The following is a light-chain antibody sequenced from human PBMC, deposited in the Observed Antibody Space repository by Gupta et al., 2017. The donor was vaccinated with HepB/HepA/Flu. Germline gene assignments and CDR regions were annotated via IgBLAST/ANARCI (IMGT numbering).Light chain of an antibody. J-gene: IGKJ1*01. Sequence: DIQMTQSPSTLSASVGDRVTITSRASQSISSWLAWYQWKPGRAPKLLIYKASSLESGGPSRFSGSGSGTEFTLIISSLHPDDVATYYGQQYNSYWAFGQGTKVEIK. CDR2: KAS. CDR3: QQYNSYWA. V-gene: IGKV1-5*03. CDR1: QSISSW.